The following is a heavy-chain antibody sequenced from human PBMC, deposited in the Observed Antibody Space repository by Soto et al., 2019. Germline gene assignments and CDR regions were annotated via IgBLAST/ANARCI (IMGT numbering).Heavy chain of an antibody. Sequence: GGSLRLSCAASGFTFSSYAMSWVRQAPGKGLEWVSAISGSGGSTYYADSVKGRFTISRDNSKNTLYLQMNSLRAEDTAVYYCERFFEERGGFDYWGQGTLVTVSS. CDR2: ISGSGGST. V-gene: IGHV3-23*01. CDR1: GFTFSSYA. J-gene: IGHJ4*02. CDR3: ERFFEERGGFDY. D-gene: IGHD3-16*01.